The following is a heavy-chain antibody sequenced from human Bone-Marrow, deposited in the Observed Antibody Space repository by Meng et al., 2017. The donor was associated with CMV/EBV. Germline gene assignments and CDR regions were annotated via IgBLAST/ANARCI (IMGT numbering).Heavy chain of an antibody. V-gene: IGHV1-18*01. CDR3: ARERFQLLLSIYYYYGMDV. CDR2: ISAYNGNT. Sequence: ASVKVSCKASGYTFTSYGISWVRQAPGQGLEWMEWISAYNGNTNYAQKLQGRVTMTTDTSTSTAYMELRSLRSDDTAVYYCARERFQLLLSIYYYYGMDVWGQGTTVTVSS. D-gene: IGHD2-2*01. J-gene: IGHJ6*02. CDR1: GYTFTSYG.